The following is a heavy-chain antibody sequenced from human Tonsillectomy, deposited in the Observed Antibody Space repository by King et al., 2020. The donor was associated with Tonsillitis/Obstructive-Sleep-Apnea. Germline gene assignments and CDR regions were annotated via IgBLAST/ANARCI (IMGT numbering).Heavy chain of an antibody. CDR3: ARGYPAYYFDS. CDR2: VNHSGNT. J-gene: IGHJ4*02. V-gene: IGHV4-34*01. CDR1: GGPFNGYY. Sequence: VQLQQWGAGLLKPSETLSLPCGVYGGPFNGYYWTWIRQPPGKALEWIGEVNHSGNTNYNPSLKSRLTISVDTSKNQFSLTLSSVTAADTAVYYCARGYPAYYFDSWGQGTQVTVSS.